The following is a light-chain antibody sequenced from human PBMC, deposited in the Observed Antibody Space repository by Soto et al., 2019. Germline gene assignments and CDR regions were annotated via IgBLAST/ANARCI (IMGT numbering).Light chain of an antibody. V-gene: IGLV2-11*01. CDR2: DVT. J-gene: IGLJ1*01. CDR3: CSYAGSYTYV. Sequence: QSALTQPRSVSGSAGQSVTISCTGTSSDVGGYNYVSWYQQHPGKAPKLMIYDVTERPSGVPDRFSGSKSGNTASLTISGLQAEDEADYYCCSYAGSYTYVFGTGTKVTVL. CDR1: SSDVGGYNY.